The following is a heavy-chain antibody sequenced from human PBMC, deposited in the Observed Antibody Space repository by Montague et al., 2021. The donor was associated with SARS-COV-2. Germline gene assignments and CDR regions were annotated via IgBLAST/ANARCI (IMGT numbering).Heavy chain of an antibody. Sequence: SLRLXCAAPGFTFSSYAMHWVRQAPGKGLEWVALISYDGSNKYYADSVKGRFTISRDNSKNTLYLQMNSQRAEDTAVYYCARDSGSSFDPWGQGTLVTVSS. D-gene: IGHD1-26*01. CDR3: ARDSGSSFDP. J-gene: IGHJ5*02. CDR1: GFTFSSYA. V-gene: IGHV3-30*04. CDR2: ISYDGSNK.